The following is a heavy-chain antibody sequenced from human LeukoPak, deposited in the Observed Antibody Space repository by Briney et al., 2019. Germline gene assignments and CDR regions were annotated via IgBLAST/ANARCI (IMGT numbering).Heavy chain of an antibody. V-gene: IGHV4-59*01. Sequence: SETLSLTCAVYGGSFSGYYWSWIRQPPGKGLEWIGYIYYSGSTNYNPSLKSRVTISVDTSKNQFSLKLSSVTAADTAVYYCARGPEWELPNPSFDYWGQGTLVTVSS. J-gene: IGHJ4*02. CDR2: IYYSGST. D-gene: IGHD1-26*01. CDR1: GGSFSGYY. CDR3: ARGPEWELPNPSFDY.